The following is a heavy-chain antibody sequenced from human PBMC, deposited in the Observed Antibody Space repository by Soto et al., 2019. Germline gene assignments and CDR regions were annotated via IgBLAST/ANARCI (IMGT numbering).Heavy chain of an antibody. Sequence: PAETMSLTCTVSSGSINASSYYWGWIRQPPGKGLEWIGYIYYSGSTYYNPSLKSRVTISVDTSKNQFSLKLSSVTAADTAVYYCARERPDGARLDPWGQGTLVTVSS. CDR2: IYYSGST. J-gene: IGHJ5*02. CDR3: ARERPDGARLDP. CDR1: SGSINASSYY. V-gene: IGHV4-30-4*08. D-gene: IGHD6-6*01.